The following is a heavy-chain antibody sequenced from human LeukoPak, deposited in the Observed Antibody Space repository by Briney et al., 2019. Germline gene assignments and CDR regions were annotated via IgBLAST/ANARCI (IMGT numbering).Heavy chain of an antibody. Sequence: PGGSLRLSCAASGFTFSSYWMSWVRQAPGKGLEWVANIKQDGSEKYYVDSVKGRFTISRDNAKNSLYLQMNSLRAEDTAVYYCARDRGSCSSSSEIDYWGQGTLVTVSS. CDR2: IKQDGSEK. CDR3: ARDRGSCSSSSEIDY. V-gene: IGHV3-7*01. D-gene: IGHD6-6*01. CDR1: GFTFSSYW. J-gene: IGHJ4*02.